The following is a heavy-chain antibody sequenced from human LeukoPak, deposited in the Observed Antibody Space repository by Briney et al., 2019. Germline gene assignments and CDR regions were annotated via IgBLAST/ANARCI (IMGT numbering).Heavy chain of an antibody. V-gene: IGHV5-51*01. Sequence: GESLKISCKASGYSFTNYWIGWVRQMPGKGLEWMGIIYPGDSDTRYSPSFQGQVTISADKSISTAYLQWSSLKASDTAMYYCARLTPVITGEGGWYFDLWGRGTLVTVSS. CDR3: ARLTPVITGEGGWYFDL. D-gene: IGHD3-10*01. J-gene: IGHJ2*01. CDR1: GYSFTNYW. CDR2: IYPGDSDT.